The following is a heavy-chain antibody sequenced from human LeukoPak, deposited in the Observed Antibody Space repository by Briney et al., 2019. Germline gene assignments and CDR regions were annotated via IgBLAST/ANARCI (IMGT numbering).Heavy chain of an antibody. CDR2: INSDGSST. CDR3: ASAPGRRGSGSYYNRWSDP. J-gene: IGHJ5*02. V-gene: IGHV3-74*01. Sequence: GGSLRLSCAASGFTFSSYWMHWVRQAPGKGLVWVSRINSDGSSTSYADSVKGRFTISRDNAKNTLYLQMNSLRAEDTAVYYCASAPGRRGSGSYYNRWSDPWGQGTLVTVSS. CDR1: GFTFSSYW. D-gene: IGHD3-10*01.